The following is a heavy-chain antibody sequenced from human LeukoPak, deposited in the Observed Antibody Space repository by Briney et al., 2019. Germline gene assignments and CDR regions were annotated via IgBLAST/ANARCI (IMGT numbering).Heavy chain of an antibody. J-gene: IGHJ4*02. D-gene: IGHD1-26*01. V-gene: IGHV3-33*01. Sequence: QPGRPLRLSCAASGLTFSSYGMHGVRRVPGKGLEWVEVIWYDGSNKYYADSVKGRFTISRDNSKNTLYLQMNSLRAEDTAVYYCAREPWLRSSFDYWGQGTLVTVSS. CDR1: GLTFSSYG. CDR2: IWYDGSNK. CDR3: AREPWLRSSFDY.